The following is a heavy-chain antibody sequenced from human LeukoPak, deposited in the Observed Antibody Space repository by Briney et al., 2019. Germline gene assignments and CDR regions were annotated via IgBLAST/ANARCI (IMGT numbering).Heavy chain of an antibody. CDR1: GGSISSGSYY. CDR3: ARDHGDYADY. Sequence: SQTLSLTCTVSGGSISSGSYYWSWIRQPAGKGLEWIGRIYTSGSTNYNPSLKSRVTISVDTSKNQFSLKLSSVTAAGTAVYYCARDHGDYADYWGQGTLVTVSS. D-gene: IGHD4-17*01. V-gene: IGHV4-61*02. CDR2: IYTSGST. J-gene: IGHJ4*02.